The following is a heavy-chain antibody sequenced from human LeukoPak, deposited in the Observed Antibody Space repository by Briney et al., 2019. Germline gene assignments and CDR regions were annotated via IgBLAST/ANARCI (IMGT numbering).Heavy chain of an antibody. CDR3: ARPHFRYCSSASCYRPNYYYYMDV. D-gene: IGHD2-2*02. CDR1: GFTFSSYW. Sequence: GSLRLSCAASGFTFSSYWMSWIRQPPGKGLEWIGEINHSGSTNYNPSLKSRVTISVDTSKNQFSLKLSSVTAADTAVYYCARPHFRYCSSASCYRPNYYYYMDVWGKGTTVTVSS. CDR2: INHSGST. V-gene: IGHV4-34*01. J-gene: IGHJ6*03.